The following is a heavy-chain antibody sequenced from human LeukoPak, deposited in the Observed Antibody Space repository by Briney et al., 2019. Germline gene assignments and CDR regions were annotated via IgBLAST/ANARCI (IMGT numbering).Heavy chain of an antibody. CDR2: ISGYNGKT. CDR1: GYNFTNYG. D-gene: IGHD2-15*01. J-gene: IGHJ4*02. V-gene: IGHV1-18*03. Sequence: ASVKVSCKASGYNFTNYGICWVRQAPGQGLEWMGWISGYNGKTNYAQSFQGRMTMTTDTSTSTAYMELRSLRSDDMAVYYCARDPSVAATLRGDYWGQGTLVTVSS. CDR3: ARDPSVAATLRGDY.